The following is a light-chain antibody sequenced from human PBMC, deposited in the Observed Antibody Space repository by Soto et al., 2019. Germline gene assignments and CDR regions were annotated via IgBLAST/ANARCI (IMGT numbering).Light chain of an antibody. CDR1: QSLLHSNGKTY. CDR3: MQTIQVPSIA. Sequence: EIVMTQSPLSLSATPGQPASISCKSSQSLLHSNGKTYLYWYVQMSGQPPTLLIYEVSNLFSGVSERFSGSGSGTDFTLKISRVEAEDVGVYDCMQTIQVPSIAFGQGTRLEIK. V-gene: IGKV2D-29*01. J-gene: IGKJ5*01. CDR2: EVS.